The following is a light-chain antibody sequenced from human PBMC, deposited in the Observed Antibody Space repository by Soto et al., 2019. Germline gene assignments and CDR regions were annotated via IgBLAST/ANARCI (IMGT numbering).Light chain of an antibody. CDR2: KAS. CDR1: QSISSW. Sequence: DIQMTQSPSTLSASVGDRVTITCRASQSISSWLAWYQQKPGKAPKLLIYKASSLESGVPSRFSGSGSGTAFTLTISSLQPDDFATYSCQQYNNYPLTFGPGTQMDIK. V-gene: IGKV1-5*03. CDR3: QQYNNYPLT. J-gene: IGKJ3*01.